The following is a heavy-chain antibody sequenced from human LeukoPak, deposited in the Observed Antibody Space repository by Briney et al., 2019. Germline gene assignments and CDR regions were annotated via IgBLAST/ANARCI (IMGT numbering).Heavy chain of an antibody. J-gene: IGHJ4*02. CDR3: ARDPRLPYGSGQGFDY. Sequence: GASVKVSCKASGYTFTSYGISWVRQAPGQGLEWMGWISAYNGNTNYAQKLQGRVTMTTDTSTSTAYMELRSLRSDDTAVYYCARDPRLPYGSGQGFDYWGQGTLVTVSS. D-gene: IGHD6-19*01. CDR2: ISAYNGNT. CDR1: GYTFTSYG. V-gene: IGHV1-18*04.